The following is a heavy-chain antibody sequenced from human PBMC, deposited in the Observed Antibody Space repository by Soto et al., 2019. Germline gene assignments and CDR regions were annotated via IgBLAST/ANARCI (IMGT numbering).Heavy chain of an antibody. CDR2: IIYSVYI. Sequence: PPATLSLTCNFSGSSLSRYNYCCWCRQPAGKGLEWIGSIIYSVYIMYNPSLQSRLTPFVDTSKNQVSLKLSSVTAADTAVYDSLRHSQWRVRAEWGQGSMVTASS. D-gene: IGHD6-19*01. CDR3: LRHSQWRVRAE. CDR1: GSSLSRYNY. J-gene: IGHJ4*02. V-gene: IGHV4-38-2*02.